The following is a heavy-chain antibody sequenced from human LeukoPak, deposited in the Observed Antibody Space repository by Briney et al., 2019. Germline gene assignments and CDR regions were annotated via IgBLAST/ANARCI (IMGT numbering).Heavy chain of an antibody. CDR2: IYYSGST. CDR1: GGSISSSSYF. Sequence: SETLSLTCTVSGGSISSSSYFWGWIRQPPGKGLEWIGRIYYSGSTYYNPSLESRVTISVDTSKNQFSLKLSSVTAADTAVYYCARGPRYSSSWYMFDYWGQGTLVTVSS. J-gene: IGHJ4*02. CDR3: ARGPRYSSSWYMFDY. D-gene: IGHD6-13*01. V-gene: IGHV4-39*07.